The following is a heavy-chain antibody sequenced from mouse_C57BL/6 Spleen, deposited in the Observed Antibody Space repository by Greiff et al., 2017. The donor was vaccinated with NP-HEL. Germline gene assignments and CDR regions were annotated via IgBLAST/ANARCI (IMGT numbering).Heavy chain of an antibody. CDR1: GFSLTSYG. J-gene: IGHJ3*01. D-gene: IGHD2-12*01. CDR2: IWSGGST. V-gene: IGHV2-2*01. Sequence: VMLVESGPGLVQPSQSLSITCTVSGFSLTSYGVHWVRQSPGKGLEWLGVIWSGGSTDYNAAFISRLSISKDNSKSQVFFKMNSLQADDTAIYYCASSSWFAYWGQGTLVTVSA. CDR3: ASSSWFAY.